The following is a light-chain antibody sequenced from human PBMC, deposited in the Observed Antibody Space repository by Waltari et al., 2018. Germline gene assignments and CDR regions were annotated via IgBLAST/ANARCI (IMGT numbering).Light chain of an antibody. J-gene: IGLJ1*01. CDR3: CSYAGHSTYV. CDR2: VVS. Sequence: QSALTQPASVSGSPGQSITISCTGTSSDVGNYNLVSWYQQHPGKAPKLMIYVVSQRPSGVSNRFSGSKSGNTASLTISGLQPEDETDYYCCSYAGHSTYVFGTGTKVTVL. CDR1: SSDVGNYNL. V-gene: IGLV2-23*02.